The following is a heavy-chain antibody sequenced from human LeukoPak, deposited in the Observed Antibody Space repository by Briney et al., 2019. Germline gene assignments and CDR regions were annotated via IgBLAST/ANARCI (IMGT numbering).Heavy chain of an antibody. J-gene: IGHJ5*01. D-gene: IGHD2-21*02. CDR1: GYSFTAYY. Sequence: ASVKVSCKASGYSFTAYYMHWVRQAPGQGLEWMGWINPNTGGTRYEQKFQGRVTMTRDTSISTAYMELSRLTSDDTALYYCVRAAYCGGDCYYWFDSWGQGTLVTVSS. CDR3: VRAAYCGGDCYYWFDS. CDR2: INPNTGGT. V-gene: IGHV1-2*02.